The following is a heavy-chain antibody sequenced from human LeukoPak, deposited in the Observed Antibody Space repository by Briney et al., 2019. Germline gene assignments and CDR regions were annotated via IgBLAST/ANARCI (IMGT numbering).Heavy chain of an antibody. CDR2: IYSGGST. V-gene: IGHV3-66*01. CDR1: GFTVSSNY. D-gene: IGHD2-15*01. CDR3: ARAPILDCSGGSCLAFDY. Sequence: GGSLRLSCAASGFTVSSNYMSWVRQAPGKGLEWVSVIYSGGSTYYADSVKGRFTISRDNSKNTLYLQMNSLRAEDTAVYYCARAPILDCSGGSCLAFDYWGQGTLVTVSS. J-gene: IGHJ4*02.